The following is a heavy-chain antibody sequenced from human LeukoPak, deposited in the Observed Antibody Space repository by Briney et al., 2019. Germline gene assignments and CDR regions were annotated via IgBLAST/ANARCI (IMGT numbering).Heavy chain of an antibody. CDR3: ARELWFGETYYYYGMDV. J-gene: IGHJ6*02. V-gene: IGHV1-2*02. D-gene: IGHD3-10*01. CDR2: INPNSGGT. CDR1: GYTFTGYY. Sequence: ASVKVSCKASGYTFTGYYMHWVRQAPGQGLEWMGWINPNSGGTNYAQKFQGRVTMTRDTSISTAYMELSRLRSDDTAVYYCARELWFGETYYYYGMDVWGQGTTDTVSS.